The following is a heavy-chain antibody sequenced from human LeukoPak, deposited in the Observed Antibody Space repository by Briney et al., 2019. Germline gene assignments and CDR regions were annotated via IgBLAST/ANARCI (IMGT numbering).Heavy chain of an antibody. V-gene: IGHV3-33*01. Sequence: GGSLRLSCAASGFTFSSYGMHWVRQAPGKGLEWVAVIWYDGSNKYYADSVKGRFTISRDNSKNTLYLQMNSLRAEDTAVYYCARSYSSSWHYSDYWGQGTLVTVSS. CDR1: GFTFSSYG. D-gene: IGHD6-13*01. CDR2: IWYDGSNK. CDR3: ARSYSSSWHYSDY. J-gene: IGHJ4*02.